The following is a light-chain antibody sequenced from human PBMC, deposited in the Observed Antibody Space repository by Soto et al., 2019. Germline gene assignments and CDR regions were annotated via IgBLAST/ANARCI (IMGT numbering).Light chain of an antibody. CDR1: QSIHTS. Sequence: EIVMTQSPATLSVSPGERATLSCRASQSIHTSLAWYQQKPGQPPRLVVYDSTLRANGVPDRFGGSRSGTEFTLTINNLEPEDFAVYYCQQRNVWPPITVGQGTRLEIK. J-gene: IGKJ5*01. CDR2: DST. CDR3: QQRNVWPPIT. V-gene: IGKV3-11*01.